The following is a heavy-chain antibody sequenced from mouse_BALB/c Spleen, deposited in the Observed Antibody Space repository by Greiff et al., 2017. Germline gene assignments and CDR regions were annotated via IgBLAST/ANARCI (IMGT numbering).Heavy chain of an antibody. D-gene: IGHD2-2*01. J-gene: IGHJ2*01. CDR3: ARALYGYYSDY. CDR2: IWSGGST. CDR1: GFSLTSYG. V-gene: IGHV2-2*02. Sequence: VQRVESGPGLVQPSQSLSITCTVSGFSLTSYGVHWVRQSPGKGLEWLGVIWSGGSTDYNAAFISRLSISKDNSKSQVFFKMNSLQANDTAIYYCARALYGYYSDYWGQGTTLTVSS.